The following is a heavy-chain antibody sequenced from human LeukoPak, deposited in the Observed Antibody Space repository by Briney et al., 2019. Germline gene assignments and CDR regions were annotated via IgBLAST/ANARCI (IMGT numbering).Heavy chain of an antibody. CDR2: ISSRGDI. Sequence: GGSLRLSCAASGFTFSTYSMNWVRQAPGKGLEWVSYISSRGDIYYADSVKGRFTISRDNAKNSLYLQMNSLRVEDTAVYYCSCSSPPLRRSSQPDYWGQGTLVTVSS. J-gene: IGHJ4*02. CDR3: SCSSPPLRRSSQPDY. D-gene: IGHD6-19*01. CDR1: GFTFSTYS. V-gene: IGHV3-21*05.